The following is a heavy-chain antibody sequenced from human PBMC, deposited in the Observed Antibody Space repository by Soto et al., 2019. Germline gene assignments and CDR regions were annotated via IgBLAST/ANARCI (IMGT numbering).Heavy chain of an antibody. CDR2: INHSGST. D-gene: IGHD3-10*01. CDR3: ARGMRGRYYYYGMDV. J-gene: IGHJ6*02. Sequence: SETLSLTCAVSGGSFSGYYCGWIRQPPGKGLEWIGEINHSGSTNYNPSLKSRVTISVDTSKNQFSLKLSSVTAADTAVYYCARGMRGRYYYYGMDVWGQGTTVTVYS. V-gene: IGHV4-34*01. CDR1: GGSFSGYY.